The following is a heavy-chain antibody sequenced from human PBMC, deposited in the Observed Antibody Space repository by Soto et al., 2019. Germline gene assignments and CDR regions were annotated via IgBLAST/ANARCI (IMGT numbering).Heavy chain of an antibody. Sequence: PGGSLRLSCAASGFTVSGNYMNWVRQAPGKGLEWVSVIFSGGSTFYADSVKGRFTISRDNSKNTLHLQMNNLRAEDTAVYYCARGTIAVTGDPFDYWGQGALVTVSS. J-gene: IGHJ4*02. CDR1: GFTVSGNY. CDR3: ARGTIAVTGDPFDY. CDR2: IFSGGST. V-gene: IGHV3-66*01. D-gene: IGHD6-19*01.